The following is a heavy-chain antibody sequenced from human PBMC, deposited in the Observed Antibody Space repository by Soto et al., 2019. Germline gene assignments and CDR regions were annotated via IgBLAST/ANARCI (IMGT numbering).Heavy chain of an antibody. V-gene: IGHV3-30*18. Sequence: GGSLRLSCAASGFTFSSYGMHWVRQAPGKGLEWVAVISYDGSNKYYADSVKGRFTISRDNSKNTLYLQMNSLRAEDTAVYYCAKTRAKQRILLGYGMDVWGQGTTVTVSS. CDR2: ISYDGSNK. D-gene: IGHD6-25*01. CDR3: AKTRAKQRILLGYGMDV. J-gene: IGHJ6*02. CDR1: GFTFSSYG.